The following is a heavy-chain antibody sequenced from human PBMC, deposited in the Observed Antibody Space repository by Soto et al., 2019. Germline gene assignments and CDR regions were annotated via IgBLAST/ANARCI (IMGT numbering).Heavy chain of an antibody. V-gene: IGHV4-59*01. J-gene: IGHJ4*02. CDR1: GGSISSYY. CDR3: ARSSGFDWLLDQIFDY. CDR2: IYYSGST. Sequence: ETLSLTCTVSGGSISSYYWSWIRQPPGKGLEWIGYIYYSGSTNYNPSLKSRVTISVDTSKNQFSLKLSSVTAADTAVYYCARSSGFDWLLDQIFDYWGQGTLVTVSS. D-gene: IGHD3-9*01.